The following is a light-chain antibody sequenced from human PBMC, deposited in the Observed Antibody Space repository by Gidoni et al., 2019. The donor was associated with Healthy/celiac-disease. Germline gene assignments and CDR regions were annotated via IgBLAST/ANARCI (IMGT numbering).Light chain of an antibody. J-gene: IGKJ4*01. V-gene: IGKV1-8*01. CDR2: AAS. Sequence: IRKTQPPSSLPASTGDRVTITCRASQGISSYLSWYQQKPGKAPKLLIYAASTLQSGVPSRFGGSGSGTDFTLTISCLQSEDFATYCCQQYYSYPCRFGGXTKVEIK. CDR1: QGISSY. CDR3: QQYYSYPCR.